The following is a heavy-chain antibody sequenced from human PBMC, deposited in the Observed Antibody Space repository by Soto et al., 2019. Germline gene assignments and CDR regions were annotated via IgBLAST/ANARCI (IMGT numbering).Heavy chain of an antibody. Sequence: EVQLVESGGTLVQPGGSLRLSCAAAGFTFTNYWMHWVRQAPGKGLVWVSRINGDASNAFYADSVKGRFTISRDNAKNTVYLQLSGLGAEDTAGYYCARGIQYRYGMDVWGQGTTVTVSS. V-gene: IGHV3-74*01. J-gene: IGHJ6*02. CDR3: ARGIQYRYGMDV. CDR1: GFTFTNYW. CDR2: INGDASNA. D-gene: IGHD4-4*01.